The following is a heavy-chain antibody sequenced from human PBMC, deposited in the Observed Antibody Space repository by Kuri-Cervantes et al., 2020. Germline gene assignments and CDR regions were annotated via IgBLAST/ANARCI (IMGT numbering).Heavy chain of an antibody. J-gene: IGHJ4*02. Sequence: GESLKISCAGSGLTFSTYGMHWVRQAPGKGLEWVAFVYYDGSNRYYADSVRGRFTVSRDNSKNTLYLQMSSLRPEDTAVYYCGKCAGGGCLSALDFWGQGTLVTVSS. CDR1: GLTFSTYG. D-gene: IGHD2-15*01. CDR2: VYYDGSNR. V-gene: IGHV3-30*02. CDR3: GKCAGGGCLSALDF.